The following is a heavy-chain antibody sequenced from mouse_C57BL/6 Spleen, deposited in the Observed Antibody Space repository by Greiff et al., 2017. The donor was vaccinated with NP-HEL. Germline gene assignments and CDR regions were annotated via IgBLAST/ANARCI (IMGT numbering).Heavy chain of an antibody. V-gene: IGHV1-15*01. Sequence: QVQLQQSGAELVRPGASVTLSCKASGYTFTDYEMHWVKQTPVHGLEWIGAIDPETGGTAYNQKFTGKAILTADKSSSTAYMELRSLTSEDSAVYYCTRGEGYEYDPSYYYAMDYWGQGTSVTVSP. CDR2: IDPETGGT. D-gene: IGHD2-4*01. CDR3: TRGEGYEYDPSYYYAMDY. J-gene: IGHJ4*01. CDR1: GYTFTDYE.